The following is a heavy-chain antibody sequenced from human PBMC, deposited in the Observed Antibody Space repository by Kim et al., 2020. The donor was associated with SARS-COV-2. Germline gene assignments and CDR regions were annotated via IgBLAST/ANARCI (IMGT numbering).Heavy chain of an antibody. D-gene: IGHD4-17*01. J-gene: IGHJ4*02. CDR3: ATTLYGDYER. V-gene: IGHV4-59*01. CDR1: GGSISSYY. CDR2: IYYSGST. Sequence: SETLSLTCTVSGGSISSYYWSWIRQPPGKGLEWIGYIYYSGSTNYNPSLKSRVTISVDTSKNQFSLKLSSVTAADTAVYYCATTLYGDYERWGQGTLVTVSS.